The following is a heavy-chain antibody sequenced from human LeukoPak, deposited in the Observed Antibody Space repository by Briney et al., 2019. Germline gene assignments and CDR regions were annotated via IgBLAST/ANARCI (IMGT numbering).Heavy chain of an antibody. CDR2: IYYSGNT. D-gene: IGHD1-1*01. Sequence: SETLSLTCTVSGRSISSYYWTWIRQPPGKGLEWIGYIYYSGNTNYNPSLKSRVTISLDTSRNQFSLKLSSVTAADTAVYYCARRARATTGGDYFDYWGQGTLVTVSS. V-gene: IGHV4-59*08. CDR3: ARRARATTGGDYFDY. CDR1: GRSISSYY. J-gene: IGHJ4*02.